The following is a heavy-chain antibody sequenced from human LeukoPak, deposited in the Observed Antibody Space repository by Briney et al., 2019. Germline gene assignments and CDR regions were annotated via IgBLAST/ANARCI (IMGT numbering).Heavy chain of an antibody. CDR3: ASFTLHMVRKYDAFDI. CDR2: ISSSSSYI. V-gene: IGHV3-21*01. Sequence: GGSLRLSCAASGFTFSSYSMNWVRQAPGKGLEWVSPISSSSSYIYYADSVKGRFTISRDNAKNSLYLQMNSLRAEDTAVYYCASFTLHMVRKYDAFDIWGQGTMVTVSS. D-gene: IGHD3-10*01. CDR1: GFTFSSYS. J-gene: IGHJ3*02.